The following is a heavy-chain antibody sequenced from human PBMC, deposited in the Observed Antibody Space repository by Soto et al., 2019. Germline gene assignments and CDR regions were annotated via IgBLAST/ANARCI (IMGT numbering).Heavy chain of an antibody. J-gene: IGHJ6*01. CDR3: AREGSAVGYYGLVV. CDR2: VSFAGTNK. CDR1: GFTFSNYV. D-gene: IGHD1-26*01. V-gene: IGHV3-30-3*01. Sequence: QVQLVESGGGVVQPGRSLRLSCVASGFTFSNYVMHWVRRAPGKGLEWVAVVSFAGTNKYYPDSVKGRFTISRDNSRNTLSLEMHSLTAEDTAVYYCAREGSAVGYYGLVVWGQGTPVTVSP.